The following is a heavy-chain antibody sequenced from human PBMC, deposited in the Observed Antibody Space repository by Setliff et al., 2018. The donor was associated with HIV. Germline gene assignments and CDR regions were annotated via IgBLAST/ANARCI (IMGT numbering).Heavy chain of an antibody. D-gene: IGHD3-10*01. Sequence: PLETLSLTCTVSGGSISNYYWSWIRQHPGRGLEWIGYAYHIGTTNYNASFNSRLTISIDTSRSQFSLRLSSVTAADTAIYYCARDQAFGERFFDYWGQGSPVTVSS. CDR2: AYHIGTT. CDR1: GGSISNYY. V-gene: IGHV4-59*01. J-gene: IGHJ4*02. CDR3: ARDQAFGERFFDY.